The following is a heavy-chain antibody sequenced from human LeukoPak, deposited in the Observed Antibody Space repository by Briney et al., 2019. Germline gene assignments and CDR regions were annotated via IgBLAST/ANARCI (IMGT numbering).Heavy chain of an antibody. CDR2: ISAYNGNT. CDR3: ARDRGSTAARSPFDP. J-gene: IGHJ5*02. Sequence: ASVKVSCKASGYTFTSYGISWVRQAPGQGLEWMGWISAYNGNTNYAQKLQGRVTMTTDTSTSTAYMELRSLRSDDTAVYYCARDRGSTAARSPFDPWGQGTLVTVSS. CDR1: GYTFTSYG. V-gene: IGHV1-18*01. D-gene: IGHD6-6*01.